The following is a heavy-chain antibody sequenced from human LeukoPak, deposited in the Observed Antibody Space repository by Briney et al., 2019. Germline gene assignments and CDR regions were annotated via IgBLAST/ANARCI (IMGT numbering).Heavy chain of an antibody. D-gene: IGHD3-22*01. V-gene: IGHV5-51*01. CDR2: IYPGDSDT. Sequence: TGESLKISCKGSGYSFTSYWIGWVRQMPGKGLEWMGIIYPGDSDTRYSPSFQGQVTISADKSISTAYLHWSSLKASDTAMYYCARLAYYDGSGYHLDYWGQGTLVTVPS. J-gene: IGHJ4*02. CDR1: GYSFTSYW. CDR3: ARLAYYDGSGYHLDY.